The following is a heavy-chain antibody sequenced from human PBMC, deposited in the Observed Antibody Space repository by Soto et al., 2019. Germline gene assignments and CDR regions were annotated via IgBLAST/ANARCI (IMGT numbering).Heavy chain of an antibody. J-gene: IGHJ4*02. CDR1: GFTFNKYG. CDR3: AKDRRAGGNYGFYSDF. V-gene: IGHV3-23*01. D-gene: IGHD1-7*01. Sequence: GGSLRLSCATAGFTFNKYGMTWVRQAPGKGLEWISFSSATGSGTYYADSVKGRFTISRDNSKNTLYLQMTSLRADDTAVYYCAKDRRAGGNYGFYSDFWGQGALVTVSS. CDR2: SSATGSGT.